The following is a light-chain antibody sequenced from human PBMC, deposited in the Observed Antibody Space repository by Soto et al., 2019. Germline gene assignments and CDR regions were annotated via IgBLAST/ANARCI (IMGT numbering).Light chain of an antibody. Sequence: QSVLTQPPSASGTPGQRVTISCSGSSSNIGSNTVNWYQQLPGTAPKLLIYSNNQRPSGAPDRFSGSKSGTSASLAISGLQSEDEADYYCAAWDDSLNGFYVFGTGTKGTVL. J-gene: IGLJ1*01. V-gene: IGLV1-44*01. CDR1: SSNIGSNT. CDR2: SNN. CDR3: AAWDDSLNGFYV.